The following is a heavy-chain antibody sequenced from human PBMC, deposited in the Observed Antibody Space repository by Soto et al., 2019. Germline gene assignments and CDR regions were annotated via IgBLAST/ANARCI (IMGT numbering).Heavy chain of an antibody. CDR2: IIPIFGTA. J-gene: IGHJ3*02. CDR3: ARPSRSGSYVDYPFDI. V-gene: IGHV1-69*01. Sequence: QVQLVQSGAEVKKPGSSVKVSCRASGGTFSSYAISWVRQAPGQGLEWMGGIIPIFGTANYAQKFQGRVTITADESTSTAYMELSSLRSEDTAVYYCARPSRSGSYVDYPFDIWGQGTMVTVSS. D-gene: IGHD1-26*01. CDR1: GGTFSSYA.